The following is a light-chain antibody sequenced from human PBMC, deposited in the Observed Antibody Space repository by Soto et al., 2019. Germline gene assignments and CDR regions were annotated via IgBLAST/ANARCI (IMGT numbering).Light chain of an antibody. CDR2: EVT. CDR1: SSDVGGYNY. J-gene: IGLJ1*01. CDR3: SSFAGTIFYV. V-gene: IGLV2-8*01. Sequence: QSVRTQPPSASGSPGQSGTISCTGTSSDVGGYNYVSWYQQHPGKAPKLMIYEVTKRPSGVPDRFSGSKSGNTASLTVSGLQAEDEADYFCSSFAGTIFYVFCTGTKLTVL.